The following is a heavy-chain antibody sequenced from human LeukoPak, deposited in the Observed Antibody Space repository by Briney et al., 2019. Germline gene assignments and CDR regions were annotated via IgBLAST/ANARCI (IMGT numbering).Heavy chain of an antibody. D-gene: IGHD6-19*01. CDR2: IYYSGST. CDR1: GGSISSYY. J-gene: IGHJ5*02. Sequence: SETLSLTCTVSGGSISSYYWSWIRQPPGKGLEWIGYIYYSGSTNYNPSLKSRVTISVDTSKNQFSLKLSSVTAADTAVYYCARAGYSSGWYWFDPWGQGTLVTVS. CDR3: ARAGYSSGWYWFDP. V-gene: IGHV4-59*01.